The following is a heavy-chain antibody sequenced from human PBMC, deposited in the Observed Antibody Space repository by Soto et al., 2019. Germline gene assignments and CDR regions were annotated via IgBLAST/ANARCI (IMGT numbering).Heavy chain of an antibody. CDR3: ARGFVYGQQLGNWFDP. J-gene: IGHJ5*02. D-gene: IGHD6-13*01. CDR2: MNPNSGST. CDR1: GYTFTGYC. Sequence: ASVKVSCKASGYTFTGYCMHWVRQGPGQGVEWMGMMNPNSGSTNYAQKFQGRVTMTRDTSTSTAYMELSSLRSEDTAVYYCARGFVYGQQLGNWFDPWGQGTLVTVSS. V-gene: IGHV1-46*01.